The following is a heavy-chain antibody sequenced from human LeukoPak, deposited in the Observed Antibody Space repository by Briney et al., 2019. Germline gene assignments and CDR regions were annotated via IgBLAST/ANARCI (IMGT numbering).Heavy chain of an antibody. Sequence: VASVKVSCKASGYTFTSYGISWVRQAPGQGLEWMGWISAYNGNTNYAQKLQGRVTMTTDTSTSTAYMELRSLRSDDTAVYYCARDPVVRGVTEADYWGQGTLVTVSS. V-gene: IGHV1-18*01. CDR2: ISAYNGNT. CDR3: ARDPVVRGVTEADY. CDR1: GYTFTSYG. D-gene: IGHD3-10*01. J-gene: IGHJ4*02.